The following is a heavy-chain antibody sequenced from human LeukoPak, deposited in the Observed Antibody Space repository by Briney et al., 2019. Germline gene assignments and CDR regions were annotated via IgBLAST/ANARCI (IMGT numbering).Heavy chain of an antibody. D-gene: IGHD5-18*01. CDR2: IYTSGST. Sequence: SETLSLTCTVSGGSISNYYWSWLRQPAGKGLEWIGRIYTSGSTNYNPSLESRVTMSVDTSKNQFSLKLTSVTAADTAVYYCARDSLAILSDYWGQGTLVTVSS. CDR1: GGSISNYY. V-gene: IGHV4-4*07. CDR3: ARDSLAILSDY. J-gene: IGHJ4*02.